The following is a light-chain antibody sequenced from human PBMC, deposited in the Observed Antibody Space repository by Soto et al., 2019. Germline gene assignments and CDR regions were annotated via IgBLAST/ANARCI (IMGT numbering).Light chain of an antibody. V-gene: IGLV1-44*01. CDR3: AAWDDSLNGRV. CDR1: HSNIGRNS. J-gene: IGLJ2*01. CDR2: SNN. Sequence: QSVLTQPPSASGAPGQRVTLSCSGSHSNIGRNSVNWYRQLPGTAPKLLIFSNNQRPSGFPDRFSASSSRSGTSASLAIAGLRSDDEAYYFCAAWDDSLNGRVFGGGTQLTVL.